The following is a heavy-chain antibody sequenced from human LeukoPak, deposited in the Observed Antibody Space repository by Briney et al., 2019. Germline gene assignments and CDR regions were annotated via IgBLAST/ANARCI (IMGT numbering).Heavy chain of an antibody. D-gene: IGHD3-22*01. Sequence: PSETLSLTCTVSGGSISSYYWSWVRQAPGKGLEWVSGISGSGGSSYYADSVKGRFTISRDNSQNTLYLQMNSLRAEDTAVYYCARGAGQDYYDSSGSILRGFDYWGQGILVTVSS. CDR1: GGSISSYY. V-gene: IGHV3-23*01. J-gene: IGHJ4*02. CDR2: ISGSGGSS. CDR3: ARGAGQDYYDSSGSILRGFDY.